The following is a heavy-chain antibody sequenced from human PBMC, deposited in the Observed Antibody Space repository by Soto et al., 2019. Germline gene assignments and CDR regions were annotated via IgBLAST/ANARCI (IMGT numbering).Heavy chain of an antibody. CDR1: GFTFSSYS. D-gene: IGHD3-3*01. Sequence: GGSMRLSCAASGFTFSSYSMNWVRQAPGKGLEWVSYISSSSTIYYADSVKGRFTISRDNAKNSLYLQMNSLRAEDTAVYYCARGTTYDFWSGYYLISAFDIWGQGTMVTVSS. V-gene: IGHV3-48*01. CDR3: ARGTTYDFWSGYYLISAFDI. CDR2: ISSSSTI. J-gene: IGHJ3*02.